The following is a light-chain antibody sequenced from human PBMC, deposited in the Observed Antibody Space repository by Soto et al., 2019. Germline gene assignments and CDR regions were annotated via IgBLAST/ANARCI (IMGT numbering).Light chain of an antibody. Sequence: AIQITQSPSSLSPSVGDRVTITCRSSQGISFDVTWYQQKPGKAPKLMIYASSSLQSGVPSRFSGSGTGTDFTLTISSLQPEDFATYYCLQDYNHPYTFGQGTKLEIK. CDR3: LQDYNHPYT. CDR1: QGISFD. V-gene: IGKV1-6*01. J-gene: IGKJ2*01. CDR2: ASS.